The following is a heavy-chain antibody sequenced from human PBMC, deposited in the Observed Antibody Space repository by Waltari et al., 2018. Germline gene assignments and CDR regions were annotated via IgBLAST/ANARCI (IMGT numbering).Heavy chain of an antibody. J-gene: IGHJ4*02. V-gene: IGHV4-34*01. CDR2: INHSGST. D-gene: IGHD3-22*01. Sequence: QVQLQQWGAGPLKPSETLSLTCAVYGGSFSGYYWSWIRQPPGKGLEWIGEINHSGSTNYNPSLKSRVTISVDTSKNQFSLKLSSVTAADTAVYYCARVSYYDSSGYFGFDYWGQGTLVTVSS. CDR1: GGSFSGYY. CDR3: ARVSYYDSSGYFGFDY.